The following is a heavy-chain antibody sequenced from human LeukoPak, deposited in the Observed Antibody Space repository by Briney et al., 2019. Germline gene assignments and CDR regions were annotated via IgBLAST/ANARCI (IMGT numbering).Heavy chain of an antibody. D-gene: IGHD3-10*01. CDR1: GFTFSTFD. CDR2: IGTAGDT. Sequence: TGGSLRLSCAAPGFTFSTFDMHWVRQGTGKGLEWVSGIGTAGDTHYPDSVKGRFTISRENAKNPLYLQMNSPRAGDTAVYYCARAGQWFSDAYDIWGQGTMVTVSS. V-gene: IGHV3-13*01. J-gene: IGHJ3*02. CDR3: ARAGQWFSDAYDI.